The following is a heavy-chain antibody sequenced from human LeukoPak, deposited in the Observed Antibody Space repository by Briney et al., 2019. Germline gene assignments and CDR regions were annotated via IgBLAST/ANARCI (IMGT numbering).Heavy chain of an antibody. Sequence: SETLSLTCTVSGGSISSRSYYWGWIRQPPGKGVEWIGTIYYSGSTYYNPSLKSRVTISVDTSKNQFSLKLSSVTAADTAVYYCARQEDCSDGSCLFDYWGQGTLVTVSS. J-gene: IGHJ4*02. CDR1: GGSISSRSYY. CDR2: IYYSGST. D-gene: IGHD2-15*01. V-gene: IGHV4-39*01. CDR3: ARQEDCSDGSCLFDY.